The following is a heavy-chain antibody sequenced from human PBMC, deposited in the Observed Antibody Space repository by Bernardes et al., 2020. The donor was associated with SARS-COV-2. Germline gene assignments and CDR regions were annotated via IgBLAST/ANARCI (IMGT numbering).Heavy chain of an antibody. CDR3: ARSARTTGTTWGWRGNWFDP. Sequence: SETLSLTCAVSGGSISSSNWWSWVRQPPGKGLEWIGEIYHSGSTNYNPSLKSRVTISVDKSKNQFSLKLSSVTAADTAVYYCARSARTTGTTWGWRGNWFDPWGQGTLVTVSS. CDR2: IYHSGST. V-gene: IGHV4-4*02. J-gene: IGHJ5*02. D-gene: IGHD1-1*01. CDR1: GGSISSSNW.